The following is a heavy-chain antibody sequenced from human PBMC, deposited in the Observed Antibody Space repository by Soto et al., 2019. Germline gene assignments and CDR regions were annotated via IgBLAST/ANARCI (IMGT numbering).Heavy chain of an antibody. J-gene: IGHJ6*03. CDR2: ISYDGGSK. Sequence: QVQLVESGGGVVQPGRSLRLSCAASGFSFSNYGMDWVRQAPGKGLEWVAVISYDGGSKYYVDSGKGRFTISRDNSNNTVYLQMNSLRAEDTAVYYCAKDGRSGSYFTKGSYIDVWGKGTTVTVSS. CDR3: AKDGRSGSYFTKGSYIDV. CDR1: GFSFSNYG. V-gene: IGHV3-30*18. D-gene: IGHD3-10*01.